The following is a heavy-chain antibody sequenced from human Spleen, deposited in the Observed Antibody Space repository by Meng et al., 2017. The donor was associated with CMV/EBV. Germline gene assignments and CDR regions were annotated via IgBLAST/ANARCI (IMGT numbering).Heavy chain of an antibody. D-gene: IGHD1-14*01. CDR3: VREAWAPRSGRLYHFDL. V-gene: IGHV1-69*01. Sequence: ISWVRQAPGQGLEWMGGITPFIRLPDYAQKFQGRQSRQARLTIRASESRSTVYMDLTSLRSGDTAVYYCVREAWAPRSGRLYHFDLWGHGTLVTVSS. CDR2: ITPFIRLP. J-gene: IGHJ5*01.